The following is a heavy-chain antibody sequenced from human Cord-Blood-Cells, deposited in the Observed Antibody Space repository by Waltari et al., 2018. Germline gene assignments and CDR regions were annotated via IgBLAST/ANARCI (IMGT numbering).Heavy chain of an antibody. CDR2: IYYSGST. D-gene: IGHD2-2*01. CDR1: GGSISSYY. Sequence: QVQLQESGPGLVKPSETLSLTCTVSGGSISSYYWSWIRQPPGKGLEWIGYIYYSGSTNYNPSLKSRVTISVDTSKNQFSLKLSSVTAADTAVYYCASFSRDSDAFDIWGQGTMVTVSS. CDR3: ASFSRDSDAFDI. J-gene: IGHJ3*02. V-gene: IGHV4-59*01.